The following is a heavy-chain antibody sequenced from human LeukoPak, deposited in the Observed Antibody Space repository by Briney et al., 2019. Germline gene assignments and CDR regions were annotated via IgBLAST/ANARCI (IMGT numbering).Heavy chain of an antibody. CDR2: IYSSGNT. Sequence: SQTLSLTRTVSGDSITSGRYYWSCIRQPAGKELECIGRIYSSGNTDYHPYIVSLKSRVSLSLDTSKNQFFLDLTSVTAADTAVYYCARKWWENWFDSWGQGALVTVSS. CDR1: GDSITSGRYY. V-gene: IGHV4-61*02. D-gene: IGHD2-15*01. CDR3: ARKWWENWFDS. J-gene: IGHJ5*01.